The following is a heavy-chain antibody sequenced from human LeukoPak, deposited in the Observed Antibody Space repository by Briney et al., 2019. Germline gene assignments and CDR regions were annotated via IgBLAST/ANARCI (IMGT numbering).Heavy chain of an antibody. V-gene: IGHV1-2*04. CDR3: ARGLYSGSNPPRFDP. J-gene: IGHJ5*02. CDR1: GYTFTGYY. Sequence: ASVKVSCKASGYTFTGYYMHWVRQAPGQGLEWMGWINPNSGGTNYAQKFQGWVTMTRDTSISTAYMELSRLRSDDTAVYYCARGLYSGSNPPRFDPWGQGTLVTVSS. CDR2: INPNSGGT. D-gene: IGHD1-26*01.